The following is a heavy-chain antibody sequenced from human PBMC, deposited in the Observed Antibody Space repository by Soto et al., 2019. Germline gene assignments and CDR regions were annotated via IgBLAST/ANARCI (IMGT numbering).Heavy chain of an antibody. CDR2: INQDGNED. J-gene: IGHJ5*02. D-gene: IGHD2-2*01. CDR3: VKEYIVVVPWYWFDP. CDR1: GFTFSSYW. V-gene: IGHV3-7*01. Sequence: PGGSLILSCAASGFTFSSYWMNWVRQAPGKGLEWVANINQDGNEDNLLDSVKGRFTISRDNAKNSLYLQMSSLRAEDTAVYYCVKEYIVVVPWYWFDPWGQGTLVTVSS.